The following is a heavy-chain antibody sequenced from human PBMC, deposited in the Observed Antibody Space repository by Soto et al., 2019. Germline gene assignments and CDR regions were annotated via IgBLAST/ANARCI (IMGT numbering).Heavy chain of an antibody. V-gene: IGHV3-11*01. Sequence: QVQLVESGGGLVKPGGSLRLSCAASGFTFSDYYMSWIRQAPGKGLEWVSYISSSGSTIYYADSVKGRFTISRDNAKNSLYLQMNSPRAEDTAVYYCAGEKQWPQGYYYYYYMDVWGKGTTVTVSS. J-gene: IGHJ6*03. CDR1: GFTFSDYY. CDR3: AGEKQWPQGYYYYYYMDV. CDR2: ISSSGSTI. D-gene: IGHD6-19*01.